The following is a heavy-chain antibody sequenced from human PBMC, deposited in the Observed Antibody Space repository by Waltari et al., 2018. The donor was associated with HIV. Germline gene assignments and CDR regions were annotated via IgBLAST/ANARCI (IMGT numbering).Heavy chain of an antibody. D-gene: IGHD2-15*01. Sequence: QITLKESSPTLVKPTETLTLTSTFSGFSLSSSGAAVGWIRQPPGKALEWLALIYWNDDKRYSPSLKSRLTITKDISRNQVVLTLTNMDPADTATYYCAHSLGYCSGGTLAQGCWLYWGQGTLVTVSS. CDR3: AHSLGYCSGGTLAQGCWLY. V-gene: IGHV2-5*01. CDR1: GFSLSSSGAA. CDR2: IYWNDDK. J-gene: IGHJ4*02.